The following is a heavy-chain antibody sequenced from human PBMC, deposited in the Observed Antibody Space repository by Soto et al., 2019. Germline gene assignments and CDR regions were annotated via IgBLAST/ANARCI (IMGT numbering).Heavy chain of an antibody. CDR1: GGSFSGFY. J-gene: IGHJ2*01. Sequence: SETLSLTCAVHGGSFSGFYWTWIRQPPGKGLEWIGEINHSGSSNYNPPLKSRVTMSLDTSRNQFSLSLNSVTAADTAVYHCARMAGPWYFDLWGRGTLVTVSS. CDR3: ARMAGPWYFDL. CDR2: INHSGSS. V-gene: IGHV4-34*01.